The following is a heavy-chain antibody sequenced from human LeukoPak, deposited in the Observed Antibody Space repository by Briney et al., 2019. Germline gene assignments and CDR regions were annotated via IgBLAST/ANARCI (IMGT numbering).Heavy chain of an antibody. V-gene: IGHV1-2*02. Sequence: ASVKVSCKASGYTFTGYYMHWVRQAPGQGLEWMGWINPNSGGTNYAQKFQGRVTMTRDTSISTAYMELSRLRSDDTAVYYCARGGYSSSSSFDAFDIWGQGTMGTVSS. J-gene: IGHJ3*02. CDR3: ARGGYSSSSSFDAFDI. D-gene: IGHD6-6*01. CDR2: INPNSGGT. CDR1: GYTFTGYY.